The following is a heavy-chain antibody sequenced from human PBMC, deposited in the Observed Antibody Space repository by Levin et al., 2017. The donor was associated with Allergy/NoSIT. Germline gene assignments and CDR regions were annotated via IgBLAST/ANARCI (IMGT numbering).Heavy chain of an antibody. CDR2: ISYNGNT. V-gene: IGHV4-59*08. J-gene: IGHJ4*02. CDR1: DGSITDYH. CDR3: ARHFDGHSYGFFDY. D-gene: IGHD5-18*01. Sequence: ASEILSLTCSVSDGSITDYHWSWIRQPPGKGLEHIGYISYNGNTEYNPSLGSRVTVSLDTSKNQFPLKLSSVTAADTAVYYCARHFDGHSYGFFDYWGRGTLVTVSS.